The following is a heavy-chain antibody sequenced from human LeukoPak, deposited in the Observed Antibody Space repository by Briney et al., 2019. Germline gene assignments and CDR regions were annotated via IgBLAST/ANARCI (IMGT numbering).Heavy chain of an antibody. CDR1: GYTFTGYY. V-gene: IGHV1-69*04. CDR2: IIPILGIA. CDR3: ARDQVVVAHNWFDP. D-gene: IGHD2-21*01. J-gene: IGHJ5*02. Sequence: GASVKVSCKASGYTFTGYYMHWVRQAPGQGLEWMGRIIPILGIANYAQKFQGRATITADKSTSTAYMELSSLRSEDTAVYYCARDQVVVAHNWFDPWGQGTLVTVSS.